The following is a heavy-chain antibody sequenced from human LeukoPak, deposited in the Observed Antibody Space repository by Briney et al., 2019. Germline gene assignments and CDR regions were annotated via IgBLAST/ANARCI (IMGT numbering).Heavy chain of an antibody. CDR3: ARSPGNYYDSSGNFDY. D-gene: IGHD3-22*01. CDR1: GYTFTSYY. CDR2: INPSGGRI. V-gene: IGHV1-46*01. J-gene: IGHJ4*02. Sequence: ASVKVSCKASGYTFTSYYMHWVRQAPGQGLEWMGIINPSGGRISYAQKFQGRVTMTRDTSTSTVYVELSSLRSEDTAVYYCARSPGNYYDSSGNFDYWGQGTLVTVSS.